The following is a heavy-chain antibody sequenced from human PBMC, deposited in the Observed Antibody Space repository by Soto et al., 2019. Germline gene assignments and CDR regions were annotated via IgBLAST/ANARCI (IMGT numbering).Heavy chain of an antibody. CDR1: GGTFSRYA. Sequence: SVKVSCKASGGTFSRYAISWVRQAPGQGLEWMGGIIPIFGRANYAQKFQGRVTITADESTSTAYMELSSLRSEDTAVYYCASLPPYCSGGSCPNYGMDVWGQGTTVTVSS. J-gene: IGHJ6*02. CDR3: ASLPPYCSGGSCPNYGMDV. V-gene: IGHV1-69*13. CDR2: IIPIFGRA. D-gene: IGHD2-15*01.